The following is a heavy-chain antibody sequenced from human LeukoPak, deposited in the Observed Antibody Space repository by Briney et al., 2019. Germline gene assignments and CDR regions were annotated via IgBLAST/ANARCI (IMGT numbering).Heavy chain of an antibody. J-gene: IGHJ4*02. CDR2: ISYDGSNK. Sequence: PGRSLRLSCAASGFTFSSYAMHWVRQAPGKGLEWVAVISYDGSNKYYADPVKGRFSISRDNSKNTLYLQMNSLRAEDTAVYYCARVPGYWGQGTLVTVSS. V-gene: IGHV3-30-3*01. CDR3: ARVPGY. CDR1: GFTFSSYA.